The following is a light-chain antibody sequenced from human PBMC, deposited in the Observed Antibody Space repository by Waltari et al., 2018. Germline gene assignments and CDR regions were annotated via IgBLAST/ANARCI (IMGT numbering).Light chain of an antibody. CDR2: RNSEGSH. J-gene: IGLJ3*02. Sequence: QLVVTQSPSASASLGASVRLTCTLSSEHSSYAIAWHQQQPEKGPRYLRTRNSEGSHNKGDGIPDRFSGSSSGAERYRTISSLQSEDEADYYCQTWGTGIRVFGGGTKLTVL. CDR1: SEHSSYA. V-gene: IGLV4-69*01. CDR3: QTWGTGIRV.